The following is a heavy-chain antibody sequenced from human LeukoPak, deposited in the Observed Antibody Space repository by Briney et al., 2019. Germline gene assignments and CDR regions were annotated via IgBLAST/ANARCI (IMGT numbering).Heavy chain of an antibody. D-gene: IGHD3-9*01. CDR1: GFTFNNYA. J-gene: IGHJ4*02. Sequence: GGSLRLSCAASGFTFNNYAMNWVRQAPGKGLEWVSSISSSSSYIYYADSVKGRFTISRDNAKNSLYLQMNSLRAEDTAVYYCARVGYDILTGYYLFNYWGQGTLVTVSS. V-gene: IGHV3-21*01. CDR3: ARVGYDILTGYYLFNY. CDR2: ISSSSSYI.